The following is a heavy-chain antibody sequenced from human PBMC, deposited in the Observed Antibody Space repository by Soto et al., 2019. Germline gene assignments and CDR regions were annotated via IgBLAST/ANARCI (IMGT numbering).Heavy chain of an antibody. CDR2: IYYSGST. V-gene: IGHV4-61*08. CDR1: GGSISSGGYY. CDR3: ARDLFYGDYDLGAFDI. Sequence: SETLSLTCTVSGGSISSGGYYWSWIRQPPGKGLEWIGYIYYSGSTNYNPSLKSRVTISVDTSKNQFSLKLSSVTAADTAVYYCARDLFYGDYDLGAFDIWDQGTMVTVS. J-gene: IGHJ3*02. D-gene: IGHD4-17*01.